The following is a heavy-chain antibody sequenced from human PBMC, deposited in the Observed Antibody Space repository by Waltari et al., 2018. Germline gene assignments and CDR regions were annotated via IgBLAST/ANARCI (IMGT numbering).Heavy chain of an antibody. CDR2: GST. J-gene: IGHJ4*02. Sequence: GSTYYNPSLKSRVTISVDTSKNQFSLKLSSVTAADTAVYYCARDDYGGSLDYWGQGTLVTVSS. CDR3: ARDDYGGSLDY. D-gene: IGHD4-17*01. V-gene: IGHV4-30-2*05.